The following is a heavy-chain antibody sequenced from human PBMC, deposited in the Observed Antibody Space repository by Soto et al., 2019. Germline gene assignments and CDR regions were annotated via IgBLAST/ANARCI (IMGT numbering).Heavy chain of an antibody. CDR1: GGSISSYY. J-gene: IGHJ4*02. V-gene: IGHV4-59*01. CDR2: IYDSGST. Sequence: SETLSLTCTVSGGSISSYYWSWIRQPPGKGLEWIGYIYDSGSTNYNPSLKSRVTISVDTSKNQFSLKLSSVTAADTAVYYCARVKLGERWLQPFGSWGQGTLVTVSS. CDR3: ARVKLGERWLQPFGS. D-gene: IGHD3-10*01.